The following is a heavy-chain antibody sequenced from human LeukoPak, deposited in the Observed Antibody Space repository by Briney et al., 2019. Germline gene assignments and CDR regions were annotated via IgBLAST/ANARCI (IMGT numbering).Heavy chain of an antibody. CDR3: TRDFGRSSYYFDF. CDR2: IKQDGSEK. D-gene: IGHD3-3*01. Sequence: GGSLRLSCAASGLTFNGYWMSWVRQAPGKGLEWVANIKQDGSEKYYVDSVRGRVTISRDNAENSLFLQMNRLRVEDTAVYYCTRDFGRSSYYFDFWGQGTLVTVSS. CDR1: GLTFNGYW. J-gene: IGHJ4*02. V-gene: IGHV3-7*01.